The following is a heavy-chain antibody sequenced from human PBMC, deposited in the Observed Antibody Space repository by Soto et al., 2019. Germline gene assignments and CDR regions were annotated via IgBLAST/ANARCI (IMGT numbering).Heavy chain of an antibody. CDR1: GGPLTTINYD. V-gene: IGHV4-61*01. Sequence: SDKLSLTCTVSGGPLTTINYDWNWIRQPPGRVLEWIGYIFYNGNTNYNPSLKSRVTISVDTSKRQFSLKLSSVTAADTPVYYCARSLSSFYYDTSGAFDYWSPGTLVTVSS. J-gene: IGHJ4*02. D-gene: IGHD3-22*01. CDR2: IFYNGNT. CDR3: ARSLSSFYYDTSGAFDY.